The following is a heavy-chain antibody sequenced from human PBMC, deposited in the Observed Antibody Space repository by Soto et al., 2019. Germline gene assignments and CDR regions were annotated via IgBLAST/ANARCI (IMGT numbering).Heavy chain of an antibody. D-gene: IGHD6-19*01. CDR1: GFTFSSYA. CDR3: AKDKYANGWSYFDN. CDR2: LSGSGNST. Sequence: GGSLRLSCAASGFTFSSYAMSWVRQAPGKGLEWVSGLSGSGNSTYYADSVKGRFTISRDNSKNTLYLQMNSLRVDDTAVYYCAKDKYANGWSYFDNWGQGALVTASS. J-gene: IGHJ4*01. V-gene: IGHV3-23*01.